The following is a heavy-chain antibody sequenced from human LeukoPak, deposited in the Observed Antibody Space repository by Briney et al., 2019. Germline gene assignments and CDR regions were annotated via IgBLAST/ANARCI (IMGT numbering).Heavy chain of an antibody. V-gene: IGHV3-7*01. CDR1: GFTFSSYW. J-gene: IGHJ6*04. D-gene: IGHD3-10*02. CDR2: IKQDGSDK. CDR3: AELGMTMTGGV. Sequence: GGSLRLSCAASGFTFSSYWMSWVRQAPGKGLEWVANIKQDGSDKYYVDSVKGRFTISRDKAKNSLYLQMKSLRAEDTAVYYCAELGMTMTGGVWGKGTTVTISS.